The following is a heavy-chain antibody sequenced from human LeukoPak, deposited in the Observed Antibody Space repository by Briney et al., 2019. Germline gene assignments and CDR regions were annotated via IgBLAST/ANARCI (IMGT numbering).Heavy chain of an antibody. CDR2: ISGSGGST. CDR3: AKEYYYDSSGPFDY. Sequence: QPGGSLRLSCAASGFTFSSYGMSWVRQTPGKGLEWVSAISGSGGSTYYADSVKGRFTISRDNSKNTLYLQMNSLRAEDTAVYYCAKEYYYDSSGPFDYWGQGTLVTVSS. J-gene: IGHJ4*02. CDR1: GFTFSSYG. D-gene: IGHD3-22*01. V-gene: IGHV3-23*01.